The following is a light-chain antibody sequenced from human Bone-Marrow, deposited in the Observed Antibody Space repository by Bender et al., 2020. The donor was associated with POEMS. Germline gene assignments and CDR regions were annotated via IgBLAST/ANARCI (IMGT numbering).Light chain of an antibody. Sequence: QSALTQSRSVSGSPGQSVTISCTGTSDDIGGYDFVSWYLQHPGKAPKVIIYEVTQRPSGVSSRFSGSKSGNTASLTISGLQAEDEADYYCCSHAGSRAFWVFGGGTKLTVL. CDR2: EVT. CDR3: CSHAGSRAFWV. J-gene: IGLJ3*02. V-gene: IGLV2-11*01. CDR1: SDDIGGYDF.